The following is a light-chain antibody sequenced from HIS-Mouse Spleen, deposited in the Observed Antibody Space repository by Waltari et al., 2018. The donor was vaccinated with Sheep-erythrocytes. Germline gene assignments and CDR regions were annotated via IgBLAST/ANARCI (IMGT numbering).Light chain of an antibody. CDR1: KLGDKY. V-gene: IGLV3-1*01. CDR2: QDS. CDR3: QAWDSSTVV. J-gene: IGLJ2*01. Sequence: SYELTQPPSVSVSPGQTASITSSGDKLGDKYACWYQQKPGHSPVLVIYQDSKRPSGIPERFSGYNSGNTATLTISGTQAMDEADYYCQAWDSSTVVFGGGTKLTVL.